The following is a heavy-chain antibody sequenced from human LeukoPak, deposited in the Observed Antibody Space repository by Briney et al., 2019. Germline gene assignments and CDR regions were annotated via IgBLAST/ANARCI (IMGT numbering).Heavy chain of an antibody. CDR2: ISSSSSTI. CDR1: GFTFNMYT. J-gene: IGHJ6*02. Sequence: GGSLRLSCAASGFTFNMYTMNWVRQAPGKGLNWVSSISSSSSTIRYADSVKGRFTVSRDNAKNSLYLQMNSLRAEDTAVYYCARDMGGMSHRIFATSRYYYGMDVWGQGTTVTASS. D-gene: IGHD3-16*01. CDR3: ARDMGGMSHRIFATSRYYYGMDV. V-gene: IGHV3-48*01.